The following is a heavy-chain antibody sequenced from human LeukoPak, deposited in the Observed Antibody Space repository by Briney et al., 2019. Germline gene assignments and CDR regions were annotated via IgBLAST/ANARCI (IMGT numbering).Heavy chain of an antibody. J-gene: IGHJ3*02. CDR2: MNPNSGNT. D-gene: IGHD3-3*01. CDR1: GYTFTSYD. Sequence: VASVKVSCKASGYTFTSYDINWVRQATGQGLEWMGWMNPNSGNTGYAQKFQGRVTITRNTSISTAYMELSSLRSEDTAVYYCARVFSPHDAFDIWGQGTMVTVSS. V-gene: IGHV1-8*03. CDR3: ARVFSPHDAFDI.